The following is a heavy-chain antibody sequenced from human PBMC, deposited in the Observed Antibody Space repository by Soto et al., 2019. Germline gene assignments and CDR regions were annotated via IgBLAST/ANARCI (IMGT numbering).Heavy chain of an antibody. Sequence: EVQLLESGGGLVQPGGSLRLSCAASGFTFSSYAMSWVRQAPGKGLEWVSGISSGGGSPYNADSVKGRFTISRDNSKNTLYLQMDSLRAHATAVYSCAKGDGSIVPRHFDYWGQGTLVNVSS. CDR3: AKGDGSIVPRHFDY. CDR1: GFTFSSYA. V-gene: IGHV3-23*01. CDR2: ISSGGGSP. J-gene: IGHJ4*02. D-gene: IGHD6-6*01.